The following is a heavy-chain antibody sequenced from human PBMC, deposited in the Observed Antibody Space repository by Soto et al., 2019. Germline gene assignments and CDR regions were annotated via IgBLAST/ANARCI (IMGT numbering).Heavy chain of an antibody. CDR3: ARTLGTYFDY. D-gene: IGHD7-27*01. CDR2: IYTSGTA. Sequence: TSETLSLTCTVSGVSMSSLYWSWIRQPAGKGLEWIGRIYTSGTATFNPSLKSRVTMSLDTSKNQISLKLTSVTAADTAVYYCARTLGTYFDYWGQGTLVTVSS. CDR1: GVSMSSLY. V-gene: IGHV4-4*07. J-gene: IGHJ4*02.